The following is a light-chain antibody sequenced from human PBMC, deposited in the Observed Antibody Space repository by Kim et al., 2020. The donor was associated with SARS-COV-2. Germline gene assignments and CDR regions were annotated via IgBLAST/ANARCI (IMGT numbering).Light chain of an antibody. J-gene: IGKJ1*01. V-gene: IGKV3-20*01. CDR3: QLYTSSSWT. Sequence: STGERATLSCRASQSVNSIYLAWYQQKPGQAPRLRIYGASSRATGIPDRFTGSGSGTDFTLTISRLEPEDFAVYYCQLYTSSSWTFGQGTKVDIK. CDR2: GAS. CDR1: QSVNSIY.